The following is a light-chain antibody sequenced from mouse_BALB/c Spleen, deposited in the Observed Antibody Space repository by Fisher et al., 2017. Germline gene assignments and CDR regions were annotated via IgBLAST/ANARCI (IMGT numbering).Light chain of an antibody. CDR3: QQRSSYPFT. CDR1: SSVSY. CDR2: STS. V-gene: IGKV4-57*01. Sequence: IVLTQSTALMSASPGEKVTMTCSASSSVSYMHWYQQKSSTSPKLWIYSTSNLASGVPARFSGSGSGTSYSLTISRMEAEDAATYYCQQRSSYPFTFGGGTKLEIK. J-gene: IGKJ2*01.